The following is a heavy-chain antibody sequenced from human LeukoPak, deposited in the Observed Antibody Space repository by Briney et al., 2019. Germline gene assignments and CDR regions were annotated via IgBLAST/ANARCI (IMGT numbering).Heavy chain of an antibody. V-gene: IGHV3-23*01. Sequence: GGSLRLSCAASGFTFSSYAMSWVRQAPGKGLEWVSAISGSGGSTYYADSVKGRFTISRDNSKNTLYLQINSLRAEDTAVYYCAKRGLGGGSGYYFVYWGQGTLVTVSS. J-gene: IGHJ4*02. CDR3: AKRGLGGGSGYYFVY. D-gene: IGHD3-22*01. CDR1: GFTFSSYA. CDR2: ISGSGGST.